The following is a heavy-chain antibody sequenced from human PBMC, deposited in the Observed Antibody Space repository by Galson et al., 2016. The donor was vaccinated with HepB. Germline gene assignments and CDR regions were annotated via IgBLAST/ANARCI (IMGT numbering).Heavy chain of an antibody. Sequence: SLRLSCAASGFMFGSYWMNWVRQAPGKGLECEAKMNQIGTEKYYVDSVKGRFTISRDNAEKSLYLEMNSLTAEDTAIYYCARGHSGYDYMFDYWGQGTLVTVSS. D-gene: IGHD5-12*01. CDR2: MNQIGTEK. V-gene: IGHV3-7*03. CDR3: ARGHSGYDYMFDY. CDR1: GFMFGSYW. J-gene: IGHJ4*02.